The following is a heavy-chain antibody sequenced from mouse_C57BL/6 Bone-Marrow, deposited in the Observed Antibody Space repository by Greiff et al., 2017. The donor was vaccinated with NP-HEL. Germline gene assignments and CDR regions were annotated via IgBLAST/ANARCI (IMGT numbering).Heavy chain of an antibody. D-gene: IGHD2-4*01. V-gene: IGHV5-6*02. CDR1: GFTFSSYG. CDR2: ISSGGSYT. Sequence: EVNVVESGGDLVKPGGSLKLSCAASGFTFSSYGMSWVRQTPDKRLEWVATISSGGSYTYYPDSVKGRFTIARDNAKNTRYRQMSSLKSEDTAMYYCARGYDYDERAWFAYWGQGTLVTVSA. CDR3: ARGYDYDERAWFAY. J-gene: IGHJ3*01.